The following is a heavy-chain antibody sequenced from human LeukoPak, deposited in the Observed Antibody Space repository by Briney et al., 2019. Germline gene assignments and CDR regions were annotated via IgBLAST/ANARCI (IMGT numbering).Heavy chain of an antibody. D-gene: IGHD5-12*01. CDR1: GLNFPGNA. Sequence: PGGSLRLSCTVPGLNFPGNAINWFRQPPGKGLEWVGYIRGESYGGAADFAPSVRDRFTLSRDDSKSSAYLQMNNLKIDDTAVYYCTGSGFEHWGQGTRVIVSS. CDR3: TGSGFEH. CDR2: IRGESYGGAA. J-gene: IGHJ5*02. V-gene: IGHV3-49*03.